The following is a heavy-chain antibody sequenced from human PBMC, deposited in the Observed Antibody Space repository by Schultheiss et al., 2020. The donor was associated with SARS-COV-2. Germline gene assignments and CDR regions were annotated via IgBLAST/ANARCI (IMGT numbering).Heavy chain of an antibody. CDR3: ARDSGWLYNDAFDI. CDR2: IHNSGTTSYNPSEHKTGST. CDR1: GGSISSYY. Sequence: SQTLSLTCAVYGGSISSYYWSWIRQPPGKGLEWIGYIHNSGTTSYNPSEHKTGSTSYNPSLKSRVTISVDTSKNQFSLRLSSVTAADTAVYYCARDSGWLYNDAFDIWGQGTMVTVSS. V-gene: IGHV4-59*01. J-gene: IGHJ3*02. D-gene: IGHD6-19*01.